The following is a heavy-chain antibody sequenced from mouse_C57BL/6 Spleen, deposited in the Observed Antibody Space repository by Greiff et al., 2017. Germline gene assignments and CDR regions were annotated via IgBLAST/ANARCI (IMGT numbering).Heavy chain of an antibody. Sequence: EVKLMESGEGLVKPGGSLKLSCAASGFTFSSYAMSWVRQTPEKRLEWVAYISSGGDYIYYADTVKGRFTISRDNARNTLYLQMSSLKSEDTAMYYCTRRTPYYFDYWGQGTTLTVSS. CDR2: ISSGGDYI. J-gene: IGHJ2*01. V-gene: IGHV5-9-1*02. CDR3: TRRTPYYFDY. CDR1: GFTFSSYA.